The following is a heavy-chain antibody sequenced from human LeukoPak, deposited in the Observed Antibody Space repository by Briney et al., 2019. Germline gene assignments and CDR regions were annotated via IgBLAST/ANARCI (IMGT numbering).Heavy chain of an antibody. V-gene: IGHV4-39*01. D-gene: IGHD3-16*01. CDR2: IYYSGST. J-gene: IGHJ4*02. CDR3: ARGNYEYVWGGIDY. Sequence: SETLSLTCTVSGGSISSSSYYWGWIRQPPGKGLEWIGSIYYSGSTYYNPSLKSRVTISVDTSKNQLSLKLSSVTAADGAVYYCARGNYEYVWGGIDYWGQGTLVTVSS. CDR1: GGSISSSSYY.